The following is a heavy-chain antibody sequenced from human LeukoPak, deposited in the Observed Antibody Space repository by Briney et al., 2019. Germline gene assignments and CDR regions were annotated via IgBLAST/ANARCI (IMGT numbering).Heavy chain of an antibody. CDR3: ARPTKPYYYDSSGYFFDY. Sequence: SETLSLTCTVSGGSISSSSYYWGWIRQPPGKGLGWIGSIYYSGSTYYNPSLKSRVTISVDTSKNQFSLKLSSVTAADTAVYYCARPTKPYYYDSSGYFFDYWGQGTLVTVSS. J-gene: IGHJ4*02. CDR1: GGSISSSSYY. CDR2: IYYSGST. D-gene: IGHD3-22*01. V-gene: IGHV4-39*01.